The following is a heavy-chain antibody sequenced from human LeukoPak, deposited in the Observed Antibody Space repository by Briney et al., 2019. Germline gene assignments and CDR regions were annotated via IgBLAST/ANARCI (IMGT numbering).Heavy chain of an antibody. J-gene: IGHJ4*02. V-gene: IGHV3-23*01. CDR3: AKPKSQVSFGELLSRYYFDY. CDR1: GFTFSSYA. CDR2: ISGSGGST. D-gene: IGHD3-10*01. Sequence: GGSLRLSCAASGFTFSSYAMSWVRQAPGKGLEWVSAISGSGGSTYYADSVKGRFTISRDNSKNTLYLQMNSLRAEDTAVYYCAKPKSQVSFGELLSRYYFDYWGQGTLVTVSS.